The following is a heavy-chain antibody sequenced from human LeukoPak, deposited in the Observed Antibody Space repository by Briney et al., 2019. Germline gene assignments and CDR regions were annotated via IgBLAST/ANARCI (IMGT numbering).Heavy chain of an antibody. CDR1: GGSTSSGSYY. CDR3: AITPAYYYYYMDV. J-gene: IGHJ6*03. Sequence: PSETLSLTCTVSGGSTSSGSYYWSWLRQPAGKGLEWIGRIYTSGSTNYNPSLKSRVTISVDTSKNQFSLKLSSVTAADTAVYYCAITPAYYYYYMDVWGKGTTVTVSS. CDR2: IYTSGST. V-gene: IGHV4-61*02.